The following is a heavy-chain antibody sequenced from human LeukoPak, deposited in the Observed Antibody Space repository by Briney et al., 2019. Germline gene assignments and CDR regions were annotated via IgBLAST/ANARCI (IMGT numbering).Heavy chain of an antibody. CDR2: FSGSGGST. CDR3: AKDTSVTTRADGMDV. Sequence: PGGSLRLSCAVSGFTFSSYAMSWVRQAPGKGLEWVSTFSGSGGSTYYADSVKGRFTISRDNSKNTLYLQMNSLRAEDTAVYYCAKDTSVTTRADGMDVWGQGTTVTVSS. CDR1: GFTFSSYA. J-gene: IGHJ6*02. D-gene: IGHD4-17*01. V-gene: IGHV3-23*01.